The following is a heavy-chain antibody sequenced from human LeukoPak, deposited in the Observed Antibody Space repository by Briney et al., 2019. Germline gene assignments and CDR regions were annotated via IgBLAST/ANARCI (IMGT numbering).Heavy chain of an antibody. CDR1: GGSISSGGYY. CDR3: ATPRGPKGIVFDI. J-gene: IGHJ3*02. CDR2: IYYSGAT. D-gene: IGHD3-16*02. Sequence: PSQTLSLTCTVSGGSISSGGYYWSWLRQHPGEGLEWIGYIYYSGATYYNPSLQSRVTISLDTSKNQFSLKLSSVTDADTAVYYCATPRGPKGIVFDILGQGTRVIVAS. V-gene: IGHV4-31*03.